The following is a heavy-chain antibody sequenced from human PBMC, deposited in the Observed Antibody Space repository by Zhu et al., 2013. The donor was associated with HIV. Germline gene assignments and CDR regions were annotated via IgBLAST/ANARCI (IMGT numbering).Heavy chain of an antibody. Sequence: QVQLVQSGAEVKKPGSSVKVSCKASGGTFSSYAISWVRQAPGQGLEWMGGIIPIFGTANYAQKFQGRVTITADKSTSTAYMELSSLRSEDTAVYYCATSRNMSGITGTSRWGLDYYYYGMDVWGQGTTVTVSS. D-gene: IGHD1-20*01. CDR3: ATSRNMSGITGTSRWGLDYYYYGMDV. V-gene: IGHV1-69*06. J-gene: IGHJ6*02. CDR2: IIPIFGTA. CDR1: GGTFSSYA.